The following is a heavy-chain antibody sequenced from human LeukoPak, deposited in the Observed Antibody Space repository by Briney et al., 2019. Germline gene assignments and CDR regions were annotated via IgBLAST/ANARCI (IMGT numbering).Heavy chain of an antibody. V-gene: IGHV4-39*07. D-gene: IGHD4-23*01. Sequence: PSETLSLTCTVSGGSISSSSYYWGWIRQPPGKGLEWIGSIYYSGSTYYNPSLKSRVTISVDTSKNQFSLKLSSVTAADTAVYYCARLHYGGNYGYYYYCMDVWGKGTTVTISS. CDR2: IYYSGST. J-gene: IGHJ6*03. CDR1: GGSISSSSYY. CDR3: ARLHYGGNYGYYYYCMDV.